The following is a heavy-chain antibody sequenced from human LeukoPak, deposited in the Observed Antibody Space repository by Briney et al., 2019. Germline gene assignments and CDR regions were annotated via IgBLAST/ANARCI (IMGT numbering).Heavy chain of an antibody. V-gene: IGHV1-3*01. CDR3: ARCAPPDSSGWYFVGWFDP. CDR1: GYTFTSYA. D-gene: IGHD6-19*01. J-gene: IGHJ5*02. Sequence: GASVKVSCKASGYTFTSYAMHWVRQAPGQRLEWMGWINAGNGNTKYSQKFQGRVTITRDTSASTAYMKLSSLRSEDTAVYYCARCAPPDSSGWYFVGWFDPWGQGTLVTVSS. CDR2: INAGNGNT.